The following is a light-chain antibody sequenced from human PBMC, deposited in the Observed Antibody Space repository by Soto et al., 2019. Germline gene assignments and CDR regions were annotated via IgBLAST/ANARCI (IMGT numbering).Light chain of an antibody. J-gene: IGLJ3*02. CDR3: SSYTSSSTWV. V-gene: IGLV2-14*01. CDR1: NSDVGAYNY. CDR2: EVR. Sequence: QSALTQPASVSGSPGQSITISCTGTNSDVGAYNYVSWYQQHPGKAPKLMIYEVRNRPSGVSDRFSGSRSGNTASLTISGLQAEDESDYYCSSYTSSSTWVFGGGTKLTVL.